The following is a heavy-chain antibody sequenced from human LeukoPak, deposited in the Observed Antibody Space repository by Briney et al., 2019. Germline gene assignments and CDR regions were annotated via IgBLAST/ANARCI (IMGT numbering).Heavy chain of an antibody. D-gene: IGHD2-15*01. J-gene: IGHJ3*02. Sequence: SETLSLTXTVSGGSISRYYWSWIRQRPRKGLEWIGYIYYSGGITNYNPSLKSRVTISVDTSKNQFSLKLSSVTAADTAVYYSVREVAARAFDIWGQGTMVTVSS. CDR2: IYYSGGIT. V-gene: IGHV4-59*01. CDR3: VREVAARAFDI. CDR1: GGSISRYY.